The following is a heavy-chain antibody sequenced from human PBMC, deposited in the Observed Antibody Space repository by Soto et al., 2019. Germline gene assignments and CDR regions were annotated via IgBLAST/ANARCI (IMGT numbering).Heavy chain of an antibody. CDR1: GFTFSSYS. CDR3: ARGEQWLVPNWFDP. J-gene: IGHJ5*02. V-gene: IGHV3-48*01. Sequence: EVQLVESGGGLVQPGGSLRLSCAASGFTFSSYSMNWVRQAPGKGLEWVSYISSSSSTIYYADSVKGRFTISRDNAKNSLYLQMNSLRAEDTAVYYCARGEQWLVPNWFDPWCQGTLVTVSS. CDR2: ISSSSSTI. D-gene: IGHD6-19*01.